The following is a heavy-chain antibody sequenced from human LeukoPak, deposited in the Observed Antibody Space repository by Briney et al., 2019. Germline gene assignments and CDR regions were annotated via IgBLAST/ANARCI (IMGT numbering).Heavy chain of an antibody. CDR3: ARGAYDFWSGDASGAFDI. V-gene: IGHV4-61*02. CDR1: GGSISSGSYY. D-gene: IGHD3-3*01. Sequence: PSQTLSLTCTVSGGSISSGSYYWSWIRQPAGKGLEWIGRIYTSGSTNYNPSLKSRVTISVDTSKNQFSLKLSSVTAADTAVYYCARGAYDFWSGDASGAFDIWGQGTMVTVSS. CDR2: IYTSGST. J-gene: IGHJ3*02.